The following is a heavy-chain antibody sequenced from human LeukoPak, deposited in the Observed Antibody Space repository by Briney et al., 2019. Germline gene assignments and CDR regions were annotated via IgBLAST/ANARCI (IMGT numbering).Heavy chain of an antibody. CDR2: IYSGGST. Sequence: GGSLRLSCAASGFTVSSNYMSWVRQAPGKGLEWVSVIYSGGSTYYADSVKGRFTISRDNSKNTLYLQMNSLRVEDTAVYYCAKDVERLDYFDYCGQGTLVTVSS. CDR3: AKDVERLDYFDY. D-gene: IGHD3-9*01. CDR1: GFTVSSNY. J-gene: IGHJ4*02. V-gene: IGHV3-66*01.